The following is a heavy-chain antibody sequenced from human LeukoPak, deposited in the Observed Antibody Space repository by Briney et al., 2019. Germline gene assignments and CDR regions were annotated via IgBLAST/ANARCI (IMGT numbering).Heavy chain of an antibody. Sequence: ASVKVSCKASGYTFTSYGISWVRQAPGQGLEWMGWISAYNGDTNYAQKLQGRVTMTTDTSTSTAYMELRRLRSDDTAVYCCGRHLGTYLLDSSGYYAFDIWGQRTMVTVSS. J-gene: IGHJ3*02. CDR1: GYTFTSYG. D-gene: IGHD3-22*01. V-gene: IGHV1-18*01. CDR3: GRHLGTYLLDSSGYYAFDI. CDR2: ISAYNGDT.